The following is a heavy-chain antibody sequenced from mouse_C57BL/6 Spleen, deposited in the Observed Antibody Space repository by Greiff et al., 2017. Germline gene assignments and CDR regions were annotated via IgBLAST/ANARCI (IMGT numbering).Heavy chain of an antibody. J-gene: IGHJ4*01. CDR2: ISDGGSYT. CDR3: ARGGYYGKTSPYAMDY. D-gene: IGHD2-1*01. CDR1: GFTFSSYA. V-gene: IGHV5-4*01. Sequence: EVQGVESGGGLVKPGGSLKLSCAASGFTFSSYAMSWVRQTPEKRLEWVATISDGGSYTYYPDNVKGRFTISRDNAKNNLYLQMSQLKSEDTAMYYCARGGYYGKTSPYAMDYWGQGTSVTVSS.